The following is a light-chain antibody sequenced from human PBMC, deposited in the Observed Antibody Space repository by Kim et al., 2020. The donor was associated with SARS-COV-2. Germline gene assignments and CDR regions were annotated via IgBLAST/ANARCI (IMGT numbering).Light chain of an antibody. V-gene: IGKV3-20*01. J-gene: IGKJ2*01. CDR2: DTS. Sequence: LSPGERATLSCRASQSVNSNSLAWYQQKPGQAPRLLIFDTSSRATGIPDRFSGSGSGTDFTLTISRLETEDFAVYYCQQYGTSPRTFGQGTKLEIK. CDR3: QQYGTSPRT. CDR1: QSVNSNS.